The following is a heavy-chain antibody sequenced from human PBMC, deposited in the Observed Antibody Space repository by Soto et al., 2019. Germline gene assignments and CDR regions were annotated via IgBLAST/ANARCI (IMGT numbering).Heavy chain of an antibody. Sequence: GGSLRLSCAASGFTFSSYGMHWVRQAPGKGLEWVTVISYDGSNKYYADSVKGRFTISRDNSRNTLYLQMNSLRAEDTAVYYCAKDSGRPSYYARGAFDIWRQGPMVTVAS. CDR3: AKDSGRPSYYARGAFDI. CDR1: GFTFSSYG. V-gene: IGHV3-30*18. D-gene: IGHD1-26*01. J-gene: IGHJ3*02. CDR2: ISYDGSNK.